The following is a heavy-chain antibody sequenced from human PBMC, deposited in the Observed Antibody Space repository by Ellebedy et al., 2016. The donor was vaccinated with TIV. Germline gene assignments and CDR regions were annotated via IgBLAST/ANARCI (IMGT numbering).Heavy chain of an antibody. D-gene: IGHD1-7*01. CDR3: AKGGLELLSSFDY. Sequence: SLKISCAASGFTFDDYAMHWVRQAPGKGLEWVSGINWNSGTIDYADSVKGRFTVSRDNADNSLYLQMDGLRVEDTAFYFCAKGGLELLSSFDYWGQGTLVTVSS. CDR2: INWNSGTI. J-gene: IGHJ4*02. V-gene: IGHV3-9*01. CDR1: GFTFDDYA.